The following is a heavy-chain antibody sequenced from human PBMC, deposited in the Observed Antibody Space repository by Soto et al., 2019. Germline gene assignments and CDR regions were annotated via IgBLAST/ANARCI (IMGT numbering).Heavy chain of an antibody. D-gene: IGHD3-22*01. CDR3: AKDGDYEYFDY. CDR2: INDNSGRK. Sequence: PGGSLRLSCAASGFSFSSYTMNWVRQAPGKGLEWVSSINDNSGRKYYADSVKGRFTISRDNSKNTLFLQMNSLKAEDTAVYFCAKDGDYEYFDYWGQGTQVTVSS. CDR1: GFSFSSYT. J-gene: IGHJ4*02. V-gene: IGHV3-23*01.